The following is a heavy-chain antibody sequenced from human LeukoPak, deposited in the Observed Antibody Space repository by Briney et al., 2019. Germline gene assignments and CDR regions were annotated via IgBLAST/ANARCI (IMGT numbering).Heavy chain of an antibody. V-gene: IGHV3-23*01. CDR3: AKQLGYCSDGSCYFPY. J-gene: IGHJ4*02. D-gene: IGHD2-15*01. CDR1: GSTFSSSA. CDR2: ISNNGGYT. Sequence: GGSLRLSCAASGSTFSSSAMSWVRQAPEKGLEWVSAISNNGGYTYYADSVQGRFTISRDNSKSTLCLQMNSLRAEDTAVYYCAKQLGYCSDGSCYFPYWGQGTLVTVSS.